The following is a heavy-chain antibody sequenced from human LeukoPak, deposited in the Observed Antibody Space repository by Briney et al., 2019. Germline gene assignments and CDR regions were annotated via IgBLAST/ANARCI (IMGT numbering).Heavy chain of an antibody. CDR3: ARRSTRGNWFDP. V-gene: IGHV4-39*01. CDR2: IYYSGST. Sequence: SETLSLTCTVSGGSISSSSYYWGWIRQPPGKGLEWIGSIYYSGSTYYNPSLKGRVTISVDTSKNQFSLKLSSVTAADTAVYYCARRSTRGNWFDPWGRGTLVTVSS. J-gene: IGHJ5*02. D-gene: IGHD2-2*01. CDR1: GGSISSSSYY.